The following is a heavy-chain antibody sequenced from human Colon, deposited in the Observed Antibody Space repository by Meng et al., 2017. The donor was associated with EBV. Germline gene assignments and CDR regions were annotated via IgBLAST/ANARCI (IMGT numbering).Heavy chain of an antibody. CDR3: ARVNGDCFSTICYKGWFDP. D-gene: IGHD2-2*02. CDR2: IYYSGRT. J-gene: IGHJ5*02. Sequence: QVQLQESGPGLVKPSQTLSLTCTVSGGAISSGGYYWSWVRQPPGKGLEWIGYIYYSGRTYYNPSLESRVTMSVDTSKNQFSLNLNSVTAADTAVYYCARVNGDCFSTICYKGWFDPWGQGTLVTVSS. V-gene: IGHV4-30-4*08. CDR1: GGAISSGGYY.